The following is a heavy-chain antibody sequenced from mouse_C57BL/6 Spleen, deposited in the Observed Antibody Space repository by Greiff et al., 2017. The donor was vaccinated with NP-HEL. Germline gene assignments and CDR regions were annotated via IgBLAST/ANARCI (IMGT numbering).Heavy chain of an antibody. J-gene: IGHJ3*01. CDR2: INPNNGGT. D-gene: IGHD2-1*01. CDR3: ARSKSTPCAY. Sequence: VQLQQSGPELVKPGASVKISCKASGYTFTDYYMNWVKQSHGKSLEWIGDINPNNGGTSYNQKFKGKATLTVDKSSSTAYMELRSLTSEDSAVYYCARSKSTPCAYWGQGTLVTVSA. V-gene: IGHV1-26*01. CDR1: GYTFTDYY.